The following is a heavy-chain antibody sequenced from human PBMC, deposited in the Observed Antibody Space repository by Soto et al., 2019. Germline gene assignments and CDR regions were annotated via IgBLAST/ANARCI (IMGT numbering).Heavy chain of an antibody. D-gene: IGHD3-9*01. CDR3: ARCGIRYFDWHRRGEFDY. Sequence: SETRSLTWAAYGGSFSRYCWSWIRQPPGKGLAWIGEINHSGRTKYNPSLKSRVTISVDTSKNQFSLKLSYVTAAETAVYYCARCGIRYFDWHRRGEFDYWGQGTLVTVSS. J-gene: IGHJ4*02. V-gene: IGHV4-34*01. CDR1: GGSFSRYC. CDR2: INHSGRT.